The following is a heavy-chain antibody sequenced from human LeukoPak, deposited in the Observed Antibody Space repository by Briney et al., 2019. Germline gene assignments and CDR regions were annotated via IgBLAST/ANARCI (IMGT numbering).Heavy chain of an antibody. J-gene: IGHJ6*03. Sequence: ASVKVPCKASGYSLTGFYLYWLRQAPGQGPQWMGWINPNSGDTNYAQKYEGRVSMTRDTSISTAHMELSGLSSDDTAVYYCARGVRRSAGKLHRSGNYYMDVWGKGTTVIVSS. CDR2: INPNSGDT. V-gene: IGHV1-2*02. CDR1: GYSLTGFY. D-gene: IGHD1-1*01. CDR3: ARGVRRSAGKLHRSGNYYMDV.